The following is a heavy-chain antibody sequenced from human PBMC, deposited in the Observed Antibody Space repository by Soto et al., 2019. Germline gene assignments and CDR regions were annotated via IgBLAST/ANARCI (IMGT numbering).Heavy chain of an antibody. D-gene: IGHD1-26*01. V-gene: IGHV1-2*02. J-gene: IGHJ4*02. Sequence: ASVNVSCKSSGYTFTGYYMHWVRQAPGQGLEWVGWINPNSGGTNYAQKFQGRVTMTRDTSISTAYMELSRLRSDDTAVYYCARVKWELLLFDYWGQGTLVTVSS. CDR3: ARVKWELLLFDY. CDR2: INPNSGGT. CDR1: GYTFTGYY.